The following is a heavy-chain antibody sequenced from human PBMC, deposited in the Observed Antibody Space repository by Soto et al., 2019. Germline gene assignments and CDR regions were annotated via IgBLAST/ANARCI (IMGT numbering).Heavy chain of an antibody. V-gene: IGHV3-21*01. CDR3: ARTGGPDYYYYGMDV. D-gene: IGHD2-8*02. CDR2: ISSSSSYI. Sequence: EVQLVESGGGLVKPGGSLRLSCAASGFTFSSYSMNWVRQAPGKGLEWVSSISSSSSYIYYADSVKGRFTISRDNAKNSLYLQMNSLRAEDTAVYYCARTGGPDYYYYGMDVWGQGTTVTVSS. J-gene: IGHJ6*02. CDR1: GFTFSSYS.